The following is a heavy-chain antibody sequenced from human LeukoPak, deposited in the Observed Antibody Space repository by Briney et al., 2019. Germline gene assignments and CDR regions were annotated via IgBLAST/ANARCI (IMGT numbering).Heavy chain of an antibody. CDR2: IYYSGST. V-gene: IGHV4-61*01. J-gene: IGHJ4*02. CDR1: GYSISSGYY. D-gene: IGHD3-9*01. CDR3: ATRGAAGYYNY. Sequence: NPSETLSLTCAVSGYSISSGYYWGWIRQPPGKGLEWIGYIYYSGSTNYNPSLKSRVTISVDTSKNQFSLKLSSVTAADTAVYYCATRGAAGYYNYWGQGTLVTVSS.